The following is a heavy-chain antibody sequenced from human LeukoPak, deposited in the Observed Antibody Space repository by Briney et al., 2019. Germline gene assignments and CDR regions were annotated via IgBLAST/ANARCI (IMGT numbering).Heavy chain of an antibody. Sequence: GGSLRLSCAASGFTFSSYWMSWVRQAPGKGLEWVSAISGSGGSTYYADSVKGRFTISRDNSKNTLYLQMNGLRAEDTAVYYCAKDYCSGGSCYSFDYWGQGTLVTVSS. CDR1: GFTFSSYW. V-gene: IGHV3-23*01. D-gene: IGHD2-15*01. J-gene: IGHJ4*02. CDR3: AKDYCSGGSCYSFDY. CDR2: ISGSGGST.